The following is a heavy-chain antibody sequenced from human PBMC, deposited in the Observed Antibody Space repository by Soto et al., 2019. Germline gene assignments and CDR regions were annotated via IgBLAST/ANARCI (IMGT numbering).Heavy chain of an antibody. J-gene: IGHJ4*02. CDR2: IYWDDDK. Sequence: QITLNESGPTQVKPRQTLTLTCTFSGFSLTTSGVGVGWIRQSPVKAPEWLALIYWDDDKRYSPSLKSRLTITKDTSKNQVVLTMAVLDPADTATYYCAHRVLRTVFGLVTTTAIYFDFWGQGTPVAVSS. V-gene: IGHV2-5*02. CDR1: GFSLTTSGVG. CDR3: AHRVLRTVFGLVTTTAIYFDF. D-gene: IGHD3-3*01.